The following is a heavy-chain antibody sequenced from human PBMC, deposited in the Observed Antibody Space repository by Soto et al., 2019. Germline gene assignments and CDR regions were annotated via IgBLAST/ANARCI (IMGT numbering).Heavy chain of an antibody. D-gene: IGHD6-25*01. V-gene: IGHV4-59*01. CDR3: ARIPYSSASFDY. CDR1: GFSISTTY. J-gene: IGHJ4*02. CDR2: VYNSGST. Sequence: SETLSLTCTVSGFSISTTYWSWVRQSPGKGLEWIGYVYNSGSTSYNPSLKSRVTISVDTSKNQFSLRLRSVTAADTAIYYCARIPYSSASFDYWGKGNLVTVSS.